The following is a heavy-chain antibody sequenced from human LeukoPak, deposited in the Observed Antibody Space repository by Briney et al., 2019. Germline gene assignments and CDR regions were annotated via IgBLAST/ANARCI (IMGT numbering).Heavy chain of an antibody. D-gene: IGHD6-6*01. CDR1: GGSISSYY. J-gene: IGHJ4*02. Sequence: SETLSLTCTVSGGSISSYYWSWIRRPPGKGLEWIGYIYYSGSTNYNPSLKSRVTISVDTSKNQFSLNLTSVTAADTAVYYCARAMYSISSVVDYWGQGTLVTVSS. CDR2: IYYSGST. V-gene: IGHV4-59*12. CDR3: ARAMYSISSVVDY.